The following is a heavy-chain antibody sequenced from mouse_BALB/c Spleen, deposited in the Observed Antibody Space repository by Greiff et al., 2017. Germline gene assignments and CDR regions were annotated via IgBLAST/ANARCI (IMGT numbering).Heavy chain of an antibody. CDR1: GYTFSSYW. J-gene: IGHJ2*01. D-gene: IGHD1-1*01. V-gene: IGHV1-9*01. Sequence: VMLVESGAELMKPGASVKISCKATGYTFSSYWIEWVKQRPGHGLEWIGEILPGSGSTNYNEKFKGKATFTADTSSNTAYMQLSSLTSEDSAVYYCARRGLLYYFDYWGQGTTLTVSS. CDR3: ARRGLLYYFDY. CDR2: ILPGSGST.